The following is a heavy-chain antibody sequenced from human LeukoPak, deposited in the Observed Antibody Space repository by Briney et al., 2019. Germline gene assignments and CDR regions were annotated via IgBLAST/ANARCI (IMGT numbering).Heavy chain of an antibody. CDR2: INPNSGGT. CDR1: GGTFSSYA. CDR3: ARKAITMIVAAFDY. Sequence: ASVKVSCKASGGTFSSYAISWVRQAPGQGLEWMGWINPNSGGTNYAQKFQGRVTMTRDTSISTAYMELSRLRSDDTAVYYCARKAITMIVAAFDYWGQGTLVTVSS. V-gene: IGHV1-2*02. J-gene: IGHJ4*02. D-gene: IGHD3-22*01.